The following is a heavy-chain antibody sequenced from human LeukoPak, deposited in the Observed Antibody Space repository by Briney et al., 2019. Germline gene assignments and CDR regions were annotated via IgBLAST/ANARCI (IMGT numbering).Heavy chain of an antibody. CDR2: IYHGGTT. D-gene: IGHD3-3*01. CDR1: GLSIRDFYY. Sequence: PSETLSPTCAVSGLSIRDFYYWGWIRQTPGKGLEWIGSIYHGGTTHYNSSLKSRVSISVDTSKNQFSLSLSSVTAADTAVYYCARSFGVVFMLDYWGLGTLVTVSS. J-gene: IGHJ4*02. CDR3: ARSFGVVFMLDY. V-gene: IGHV4-38-2*01.